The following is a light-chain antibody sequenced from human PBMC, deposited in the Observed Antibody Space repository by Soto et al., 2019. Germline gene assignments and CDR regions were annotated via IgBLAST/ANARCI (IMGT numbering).Light chain of an antibody. CDR1: QSVLSSSNNRNF. CDR2: WAS. CDR3: QQYYSGPLT. J-gene: IGKJ1*01. V-gene: IGKV4-1*01. Sequence: DIVMTQSPDSLAVSLGERATINCKCSQSVLSSSNNRNFLAWYQQKPGQPPKLLINWASTRASGVPDRFSGSGSGTDFTLTISSLQAEDVAVYCCQQYYSGPLTFGQGTKVEIK.